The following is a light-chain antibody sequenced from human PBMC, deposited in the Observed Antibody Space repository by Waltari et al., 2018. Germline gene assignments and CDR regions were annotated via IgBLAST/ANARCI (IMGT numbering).Light chain of an antibody. J-gene: IGKJ2*01. V-gene: IGKV3-20*01. CDR3: QQYGSSIMYT. CDR1: QSLTKRD. CDR2: GAS. Sequence: VLTRSPDTLSLSPGDRATLSCRASQSLTKRDLVWYQQKPGQAPRLLIYGASNRAAGIPDRFRGSGSGTDFTLTISRLEPDDSAVYYCQQYGSSIMYTFGQGTKLEIK.